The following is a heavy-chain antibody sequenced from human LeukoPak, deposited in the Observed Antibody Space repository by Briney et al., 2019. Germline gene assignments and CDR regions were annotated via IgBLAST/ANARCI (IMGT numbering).Heavy chain of an antibody. CDR1: GFTFSSYA. CDR3: AKGLRFLEWLTQGNDAFDI. J-gene: IGHJ3*02. V-gene: IGHV3-23*01. CDR2: ISGSGGST. Sequence: PGGSLRLSCAASGFTFSSYAMSWVRQAPGKGLEWVSAISGSGGSTYYADSVKGRFTISRDNSKNTLYLQMNSLRAEDTAVYYCAKGLRFLEWLTQGNDAFDIWGQGTMVTVSS. D-gene: IGHD3-3*01.